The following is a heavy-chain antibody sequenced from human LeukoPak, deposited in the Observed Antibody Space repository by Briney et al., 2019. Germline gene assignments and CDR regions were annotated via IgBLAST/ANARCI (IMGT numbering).Heavy chain of an antibody. D-gene: IGHD2-2*01. CDR3: AKLYCSSTSCYLSDY. CDR1: GFTFSTYW. CDR2: IKSKTDGGTT. V-gene: IGHV3-15*01. J-gene: IGHJ4*02. Sequence: NSGGSLRLSCAASGFTFSTYWMSWVRQAPGKGLEWVGRIKSKTDGGTTDYAAPVKGRFTISRDDSKNTLYLQMNSLKTEDTAVYYCAKLYCSSTSCYLSDYWGLGTLVTVSS.